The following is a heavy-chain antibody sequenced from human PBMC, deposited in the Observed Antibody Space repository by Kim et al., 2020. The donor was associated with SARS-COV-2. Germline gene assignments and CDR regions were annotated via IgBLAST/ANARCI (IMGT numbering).Heavy chain of an antibody. CDR1: GFTFSSYG. Sequence: GGSLRLSCAASGFTFSSYGMHWVRQAPGKGLEWVAVIWYDGSNKYYADSVKGRFTISRDNSKNTLYLQMNSLRAEDTAVYYCAREAVDGGYGYFDYWGQGTLVTVSS. CDR3: AREAVDGGYGYFDY. CDR2: IWYDGSNK. J-gene: IGHJ4*02. D-gene: IGHD5-12*01. V-gene: IGHV3-33*01.